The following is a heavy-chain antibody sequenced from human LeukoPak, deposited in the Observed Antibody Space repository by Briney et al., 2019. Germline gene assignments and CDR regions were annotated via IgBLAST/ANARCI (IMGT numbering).Heavy chain of an antibody. D-gene: IGHD2-15*01. Sequence: SGGSLRLSCAASGLTVSSNYMSWVRQAPGKGLEWVSVIYSGGSTYYADSVKGRFTISRDNSKNTLYLQMNSLRAEDTAVYYCARHGGVGDFDYWGQGTLVTVSS. CDR1: GLTVSSNY. J-gene: IGHJ4*02. V-gene: IGHV3-66*02. CDR3: ARHGGVGDFDY. CDR2: IYSGGST.